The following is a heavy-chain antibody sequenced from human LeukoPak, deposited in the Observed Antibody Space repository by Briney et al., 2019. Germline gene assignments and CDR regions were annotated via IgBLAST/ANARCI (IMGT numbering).Heavy chain of an antibody. V-gene: IGHV4-59*08. Sequence: PSETLSLTCTVSGCSIRSYYWSWIRQPPGNGLEWIGYIYTGGCTNYNPSLKTRDHIPVDTPKNEFSLKLSSVTAADAAVCYCARHTQWLANFDYWGQGTLVAVSS. CDR1: GCSIRSYY. CDR3: ARHTQWLANFDY. J-gene: IGHJ4*02. CDR2: IYTGGCT. D-gene: IGHD6-19*01.